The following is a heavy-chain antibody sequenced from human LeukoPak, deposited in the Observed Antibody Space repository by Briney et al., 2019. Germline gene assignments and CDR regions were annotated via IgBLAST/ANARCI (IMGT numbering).Heavy chain of an antibody. J-gene: IGHJ4*02. CDR1: GYTFTSYD. V-gene: IGHV1-2*02. D-gene: IGHD1-26*01. Sequence: ASVKVSCKASGYTFTSYDINWVRQATGQGLEWMGWINPNSGGTNYAQKFQGRVTMTTDTSTSTAYMELRSLRSDDTAVYYCARTLLGATMNYWGQGTLVTVSS. CDR3: ARTLLGATMNY. CDR2: INPNSGGT.